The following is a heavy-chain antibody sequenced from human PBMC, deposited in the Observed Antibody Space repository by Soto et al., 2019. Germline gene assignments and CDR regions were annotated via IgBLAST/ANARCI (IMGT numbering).Heavy chain of an antibody. D-gene: IGHD2-8*01. J-gene: IGHJ6*03. CDR1: GFTFSGSA. CDR3: TALGYCNNGVCYSNYYYMDV. CDR2: IRSKANSYAT. V-gene: IGHV3-73*01. Sequence: EVQLVESGGGLVQPGGSLKLSCAASGFTFSGSAMHWVRQASGKGLEWVGRIRSKANSYATAYAASVKGRFTISRDDLKNTAYLQMNSLKTEDTAVYYCTALGYCNNGVCYSNYYYMDVWGKGTTVTVSS.